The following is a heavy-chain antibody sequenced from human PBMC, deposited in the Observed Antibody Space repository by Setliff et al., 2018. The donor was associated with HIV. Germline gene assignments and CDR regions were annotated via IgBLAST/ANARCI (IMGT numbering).Heavy chain of an antibody. J-gene: IGHJ4*02. D-gene: IGHD6-6*01. CDR3: ARVWAMQQLVPGY. CDR2: ISYDGSSK. CDR1: GFTFSDSV. V-gene: IGHV3-30*01. Sequence: GSLRLSCPASGFTFSDSVMHWVRQPPGKGLEWVAAISYDGSSKYYADSVKGRFTISRDKSKSTLYLQMNSLRVEDTAVYYCARVWAMQQLVPGYWGQGTLVTVSS.